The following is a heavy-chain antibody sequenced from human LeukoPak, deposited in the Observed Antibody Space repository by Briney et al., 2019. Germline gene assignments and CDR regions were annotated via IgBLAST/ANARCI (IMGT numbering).Heavy chain of an antibody. CDR2: IYYSGST. CDR3: ARVGSSGPHNWFDS. V-gene: IGHV4-39*07. D-gene: IGHD3-22*01. CDR1: AGSISSSSYY. Sequence: PSETLSLTCTVSAGSISSSSYYWGWIRQPPGKGLEWIGSIYYSGSTYYNPSLKSRVTISVDTSKNQFSLKLSSVTAADTAVYYCARVGSSGPHNWFDSWGQGTLVTVSS. J-gene: IGHJ5*01.